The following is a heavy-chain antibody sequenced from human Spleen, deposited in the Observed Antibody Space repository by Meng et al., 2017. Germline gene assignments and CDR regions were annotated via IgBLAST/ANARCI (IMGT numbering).Heavy chain of an antibody. CDR3: ARGAVGGNWPSFDY. CDR1: GGSITSGSYF. D-gene: IGHD1-1*01. V-gene: IGHV4-61*02. Sequence: QAQLQEPVPGLVKPSQTLSPPCTVSGGSITSGSYFWSWIRQPAGKGLEWIGRVYPSGHTNYNPSLKSRVTMSIDTSKNQFSLRLSSVTAADTAVYYCARGAVGGNWPSFDYWGQGALVTVSS. J-gene: IGHJ4*02. CDR2: VYPSGHT.